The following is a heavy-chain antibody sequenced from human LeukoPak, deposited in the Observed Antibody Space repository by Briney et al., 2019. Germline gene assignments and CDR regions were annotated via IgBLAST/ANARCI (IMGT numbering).Heavy chain of an antibody. CDR2: IRYDGRNK. CDR1: GFTFSTYG. V-gene: IGHV3-30*02. D-gene: IGHD3-10*01. CDR3: AKDRSWLDYYGSGSYYPYYMDV. J-gene: IGHJ6*03. Sequence: GGSLRLSCAASGFTFSTYGMHWVRQAPGKGLEWVAFIRYDGRNKYYADSVKGRFTISRDNSKNTLCLQMNSLRAEDTAVYYCAKDRSWLDYYGSGSYYPYYMDVWGKGTTVTISS.